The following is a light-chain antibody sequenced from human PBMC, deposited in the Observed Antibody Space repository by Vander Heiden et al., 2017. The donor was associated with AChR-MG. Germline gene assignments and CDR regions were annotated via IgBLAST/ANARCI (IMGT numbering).Light chain of an antibody. J-gene: IGKJ4*01. V-gene: IGKV1-6*01. CDR1: QGIRND. CDR3: RQEDNSPLT. Sequence: AIQMTQSPSSPSASVGDRVTITCRASQGIRNDLGWYQQKPGKAPKLLIYAASSLQSGVPSRFSGSGSGTDFTLTISSLQPEDFATYYCRQEDNSPLTFGGRTKVEIK. CDR2: AAS.